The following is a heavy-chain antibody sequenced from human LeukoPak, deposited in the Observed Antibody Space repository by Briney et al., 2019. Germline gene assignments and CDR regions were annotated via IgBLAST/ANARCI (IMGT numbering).Heavy chain of an antibody. V-gene: IGHV3-23*01. Sequence: GGSLRLSCAASGFTFSSYAMSWVRQAPGKGLEWVSAISGSGGSTYYADSVKGRFTISRDNSKNTLYLQMNSLRAEDTAVYYCARPSAAGTDYYYMDVWGKGTTVTVSS. CDR1: GFTFSSYA. CDR3: ARPSAAGTDYYYMDV. D-gene: IGHD6-13*01. J-gene: IGHJ6*03. CDR2: ISGSGGST.